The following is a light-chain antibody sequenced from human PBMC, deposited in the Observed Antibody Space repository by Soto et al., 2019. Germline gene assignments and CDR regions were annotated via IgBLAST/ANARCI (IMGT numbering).Light chain of an antibody. CDR3: TSYTTSSTHWV. J-gene: IGLJ3*02. CDR1: SSDVGGYNY. CDR2: EVS. V-gene: IGLV2-14*01. Sequence: QSALTQPASVSGSPGQSITISCTGTSSDVGGYNYVSWYQQHPDKAPKLMIYEVSNRPSGVSNRFSGSKSGNTASLTISGLQAEDVADYYCTSYTTSSTHWVFGGGTKLTVL.